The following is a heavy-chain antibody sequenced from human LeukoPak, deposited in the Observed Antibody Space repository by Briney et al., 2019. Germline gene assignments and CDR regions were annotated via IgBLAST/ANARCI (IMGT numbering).Heavy chain of an antibody. J-gene: IGHJ4*02. D-gene: IGHD3-3*01. V-gene: IGHV3-15*01. Sequence: GGSLRLSCVVSGFTFSNAWMSWVRQAPGKGLEWVGRIKSKTDGGTTEYAAPAKGRFTISRDDSKNTLYLQMSSLKTEDTAVYYCTTLAPLEWLLYANDYWGQGTLVTVSS. CDR3: TTLAPLEWLLYANDY. CDR2: IKSKTDGGTT. CDR1: GFTFSNAW.